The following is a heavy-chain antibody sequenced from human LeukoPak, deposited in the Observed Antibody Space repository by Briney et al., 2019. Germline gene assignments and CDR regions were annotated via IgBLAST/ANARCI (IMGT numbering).Heavy chain of an antibody. Sequence: SETLSLTCAVYGGSFSGYYWSRIRQPPGKGLEWIWEINHSGSTNYNPSLKSRVTISVDTSKNQFSLKLSSATAADTAVYYCARGPAAMIGEDYYGMDVWGKGTTVTVSS. D-gene: IGHD2-2*01. V-gene: IGHV4-34*01. CDR2: INHSGST. CDR3: ARGPAAMIGEDYYGMDV. J-gene: IGHJ6*04. CDR1: GGSFSGYY.